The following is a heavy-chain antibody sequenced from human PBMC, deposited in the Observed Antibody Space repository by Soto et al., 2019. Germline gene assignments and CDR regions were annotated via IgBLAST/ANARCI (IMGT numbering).Heavy chain of an antibody. D-gene: IGHD3-22*01. CDR1: GGSITSGAYY. V-gene: IGHV4-31*11. Sequence: GPGPASETLSLTCAVSGGSITSGAYYWTWIRQHPGKGLEWIAYIHYSGRTYYNPSLKSRVTISVDTSNNQFSLKLSSVTAADTAIYYCARYYFDSSGYSNWFDPWGQGTLVTVSS. J-gene: IGHJ5*02. CDR3: ARYYFDSSGYSNWFDP. CDR2: IHYSGRT.